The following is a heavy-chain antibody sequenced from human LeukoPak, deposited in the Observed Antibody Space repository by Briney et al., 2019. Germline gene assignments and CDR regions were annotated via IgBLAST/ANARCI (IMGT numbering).Heavy chain of an antibody. Sequence: GESLKISYKGSGYSFTSYWIGWVRQMPGKGLEWMGIIYPGDSDTRYSPSFQGQVTISADKSISTAYLQWSSLKASDTAMYYCARVRADSRLDYYYMDVWGKGTTVTVSS. CDR3: ARVRADSRLDYYYMDV. CDR2: IYPGDSDT. D-gene: IGHD4-11*01. V-gene: IGHV5-51*01. J-gene: IGHJ6*03. CDR1: GYSFTSYW.